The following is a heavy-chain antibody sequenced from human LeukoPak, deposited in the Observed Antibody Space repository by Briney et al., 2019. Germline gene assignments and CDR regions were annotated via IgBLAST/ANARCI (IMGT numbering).Heavy chain of an antibody. J-gene: IGHJ3*02. Sequence: GGSLRLSCAASGFTFSDYYMSWICQAPGKGLEWVSYISSSGSTIYYADSVKGRFTISRDNAKNSLYLQMNSLRAEDTAVYYCASFPPYMVRTDAFDIWGQGTMVTVSS. CDR2: ISSSGSTI. D-gene: IGHD3-10*01. CDR1: GFTFSDYY. V-gene: IGHV3-11*04. CDR3: ASFPPYMVRTDAFDI.